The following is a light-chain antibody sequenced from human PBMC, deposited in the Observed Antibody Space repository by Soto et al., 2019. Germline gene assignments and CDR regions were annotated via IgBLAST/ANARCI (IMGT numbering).Light chain of an antibody. CDR1: QSVSDY. Sequence: ETVLTQSPARLSLSPGERATLSCRAGQSVSDYLAWYQQKPGQAPRLLIYGAFTRATGIPARFSGTGSGTEFTLTISSLQSEDFALYYCQQYNDWPLTFGQGTKVDIK. CDR2: GAF. J-gene: IGKJ1*01. V-gene: IGKV3-15*01. CDR3: QQYNDWPLT.